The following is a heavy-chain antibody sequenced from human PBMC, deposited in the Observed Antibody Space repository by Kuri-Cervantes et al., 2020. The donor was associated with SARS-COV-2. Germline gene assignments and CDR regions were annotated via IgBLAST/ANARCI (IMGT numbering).Heavy chain of an antibody. J-gene: IGHJ1*01. CDR1: GFTFGDYA. D-gene: IGHD6-19*01. CDR2: IRSKAYGGTT. Sequence: GGSLRLSCTASGFTFGDYAMSWVRQAPGKGLEWVGFIRSKAYGGTTEYAASVKGRFTISRDDSKSIAYLQMSSLKTEDAAVYYCTRGAGYSSGWYAEYFQHWGQGTLVTVSS. CDR3: TRGAGYSSGWYAEYFQH. V-gene: IGHV3-49*04.